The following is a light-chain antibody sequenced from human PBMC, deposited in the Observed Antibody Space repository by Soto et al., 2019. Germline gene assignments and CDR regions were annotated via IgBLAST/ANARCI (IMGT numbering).Light chain of an antibody. V-gene: IGLV1-40*01. CDR1: SSNIGAGYD. CDR2: GTS. Sequence: QSVLTQPPSVSGAPGQRVTISCTGSSSNIGAGYDVHWYQQLPGTAPKLLIYGTSNRPSGVPDRFSGSKSGTSASLAITGLQAEDEAHYFCQSYDFTLGAFWVFGGGTQLTVL. J-gene: IGLJ3*02. CDR3: QSYDFTLGAFWV.